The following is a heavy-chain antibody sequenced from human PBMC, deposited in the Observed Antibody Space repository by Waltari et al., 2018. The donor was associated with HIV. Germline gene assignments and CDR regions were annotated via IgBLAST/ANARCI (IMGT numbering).Heavy chain of an antibody. CDR1: GLPFRSSR. J-gene: IGHJ5*02. Sequence: EVQLVESGGRLVKPGGSLRPSVAASGLPFRSSRKYWFRQAPGKGLEWVSSISSSSSYIYYADSVKGRFTISRDNAKNSLYLQMNSLRAEDTAVYYCARGGYYDSSGPWGQGTLVTVSS. CDR2: ISSSSSYI. D-gene: IGHD3-22*01. CDR3: ARGGYYDSSGP. V-gene: IGHV3-21*01.